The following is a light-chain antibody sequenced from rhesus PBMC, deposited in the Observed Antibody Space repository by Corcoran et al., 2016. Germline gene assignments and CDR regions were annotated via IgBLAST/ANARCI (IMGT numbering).Light chain of an antibody. CDR1: QGISSH. Sequence: DIQMTQSPSSLSASVGDRVTITCRASQGISSHLAWYQQKPGKAPKPLIYYASNLEIGVPSRFSGRGSGTEFTLTISSLQPEDFATYYCQQYNSDPWTFGQGTKVEIK. CDR3: QQYNSDPWT. J-gene: IGKJ1*01. V-gene: IGKV1-37*01. CDR2: YAS.